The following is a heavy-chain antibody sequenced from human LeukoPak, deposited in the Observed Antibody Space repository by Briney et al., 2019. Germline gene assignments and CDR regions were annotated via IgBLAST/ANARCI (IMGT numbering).Heavy chain of an antibody. CDR1: GYTFTSYG. D-gene: IGHD5-24*01. Sequence: GASVKVSCKASGYTFTSYGISWVRQAPGQGLEWMGWISAYNGNTNYAQKLQGRVTMTTDTSTSTAYMELRSLRSDDTAVYYCARVVEMATITDWFDPWGQGTLVTVSS. CDR3: ARVVEMATITDWFDP. CDR2: ISAYNGNT. V-gene: IGHV1-18*01. J-gene: IGHJ5*02.